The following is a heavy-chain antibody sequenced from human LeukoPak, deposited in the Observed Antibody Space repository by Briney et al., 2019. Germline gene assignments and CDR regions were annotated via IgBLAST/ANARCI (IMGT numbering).Heavy chain of an antibody. Sequence: GGSLRLSCAASGFTFSDYYMSWIRQAPGKGLEWVSYISSSSSYTNYADSVKGRFTISRDNAKNSLYLQMNSLRAEDTAVYYCATLQLPTLKDYYGMDVWGQGTTVTVSS. V-gene: IGHV3-11*06. CDR3: ATLQLPTLKDYYGMDV. CDR1: GFTFSDYY. D-gene: IGHD2-2*01. CDR2: ISSSSSYT. J-gene: IGHJ6*02.